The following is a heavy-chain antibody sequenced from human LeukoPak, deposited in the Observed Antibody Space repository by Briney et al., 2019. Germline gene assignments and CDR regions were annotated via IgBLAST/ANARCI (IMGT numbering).Heavy chain of an antibody. CDR1: GYTFTSYG. V-gene: IGHV1-18*01. D-gene: IGHD6-13*01. J-gene: IGHJ3*02. CDR2: ISAYNGNT. CDR3: ARGIAAVSDAFDI. Sequence: ASVKVSCKASGYTFTSYGISWVRQAPGQGLEWMGWISAYNGNTNYAQKLQGRVTMTRDTSTSTVYMELSSLRSEDTAVYYCARGIAAVSDAFDIWGQGTMVTVSS.